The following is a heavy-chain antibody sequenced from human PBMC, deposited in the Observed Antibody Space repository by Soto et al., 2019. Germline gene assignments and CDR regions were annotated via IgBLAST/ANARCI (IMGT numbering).Heavy chain of an antibody. D-gene: IGHD3-16*02. Sequence: SETLSLTCTVSGGSISRGDYYWSWIRQPPGKGLEWIGYIYYSGSTYYNPSLKSRVTISVDTSKNQFSLKLSSVTAADTAVYYCARESDYVWGSYRPNFDYWGQGTLVTVSS. CDR2: IYYSGST. CDR3: ARESDYVWGSYRPNFDY. J-gene: IGHJ4*02. CDR1: GGSISRGDYY. V-gene: IGHV4-30-4*01.